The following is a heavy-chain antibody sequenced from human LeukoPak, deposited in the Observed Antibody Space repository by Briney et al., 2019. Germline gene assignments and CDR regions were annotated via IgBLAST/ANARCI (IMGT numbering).Heavy chain of an antibody. D-gene: IGHD3-22*01. CDR2: IYYSGST. CDR1: GGSISSSSYY. J-gene: IGHJ4*02. V-gene: IGHV4-39*01. CDR3: AGNRYYYDSSGYYYEFDY. Sequence: SETLSLTCTVSGGSISSSSYYWGWIRQPPGKGLEWIGSIYYSGSTYYNPSLKSRVTISVDTSKNQFSLKLSSVTAADTAVYYCAGNRYYYDSSGYYYEFDYWGQGTLVTVS.